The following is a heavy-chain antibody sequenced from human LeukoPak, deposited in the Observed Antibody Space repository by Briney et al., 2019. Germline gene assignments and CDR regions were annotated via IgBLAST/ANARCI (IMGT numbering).Heavy chain of an antibody. Sequence: SETLSLTCTVSGGSISSGSYYWSWLQQPAGKGLEWIGRIYTSGSTDYNPSLKSRVTISVDTSNNQFSLKLTSVTAADTAVYYCARVGLYGGKLDYWGQGTLVTVSS. CDR2: IYTSGST. CDR1: GGSISSGSYY. D-gene: IGHD4-23*01. V-gene: IGHV4-61*02. CDR3: ARVGLYGGKLDY. J-gene: IGHJ4*02.